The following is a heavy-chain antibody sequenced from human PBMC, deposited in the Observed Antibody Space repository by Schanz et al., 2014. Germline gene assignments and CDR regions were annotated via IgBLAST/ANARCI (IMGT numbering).Heavy chain of an antibody. Sequence: EIHLVESGGGLVMPVGSLRLSCAASGFTFSTYALTWVRQAPGKGLEWVSSISAGGTNTYYADSVKGRFTLSRDNSKNTLYLQMNSLIVEDTAVYYCAKEGTVVSGSPRDYWGRGTLVTVSS. CDR1: GFTFSTYA. J-gene: IGHJ4*02. D-gene: IGHD3-10*01. CDR2: ISAGGTNT. V-gene: IGHV3-23*04. CDR3: AKEGTVVSGSPRDY.